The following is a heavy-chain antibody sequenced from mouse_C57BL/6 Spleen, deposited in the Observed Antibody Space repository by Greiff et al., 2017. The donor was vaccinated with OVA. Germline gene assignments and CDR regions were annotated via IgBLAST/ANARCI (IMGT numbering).Heavy chain of an antibody. CDR2: IYPGSGNT. V-gene: IGHV1-76*01. J-gene: IGHJ2*01. CDR3: ARWGDDGGFDY. D-gene: IGHD2-12*01. Sequence: QVQLKESGAELVRPGASVKLSCKASGYTFTDYYINWVKQRPGQGLEWIARIYPGSGNTYYNEKFKGKATLTAEKSSSTAYMQLSSLTSEDSAVYFCARWGDDGGFDYWGQGTTLTVSS. CDR1: GYTFTDYY.